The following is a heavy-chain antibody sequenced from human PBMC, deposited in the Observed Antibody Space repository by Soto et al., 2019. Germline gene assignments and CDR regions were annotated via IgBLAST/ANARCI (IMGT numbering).Heavy chain of an antibody. CDR2: IIPILGIA. Sequence: QVQLVQSGAEVKKPGSSVQVSCKASGGTFSSYTISWVRQAPGQGLEWMGRIIPILGIANYAQKFQGRVTITADKSTSTAYMELSSLRSEDTAVYYCARETMVRGVIIAYYYYMDVWGKGTTVTVSS. D-gene: IGHD3-10*01. CDR1: GGTFSSYT. CDR3: ARETMVRGVIIAYYYYMDV. J-gene: IGHJ6*03. V-gene: IGHV1-69*08.